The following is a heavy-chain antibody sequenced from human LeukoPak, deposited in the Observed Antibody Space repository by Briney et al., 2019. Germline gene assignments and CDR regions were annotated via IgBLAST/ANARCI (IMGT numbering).Heavy chain of an antibody. CDR1: GYTFTGYY. Sequence: GASVKVSCKASGYTFTGYYMHWVRQAPGQGFEWMGWINPNSGGTNYAQKFQGRVTMTRDTSISTAYMELSRLRSDDTAVYYCARVGDCSSTSCFLTDYWGQGTLVTVSS. D-gene: IGHD2-2*01. J-gene: IGHJ4*02. CDR2: INPNSGGT. CDR3: ARVGDCSSTSCFLTDY. V-gene: IGHV1-2*02.